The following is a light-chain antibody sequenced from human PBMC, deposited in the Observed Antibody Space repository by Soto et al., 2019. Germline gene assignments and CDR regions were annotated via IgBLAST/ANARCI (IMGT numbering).Light chain of an antibody. V-gene: IGKV1-39*01. CDR3: QQTYSTPRM. CDR2: AAS. CDR1: QSISSY. Sequence: DIQMTQSPSSLSASVGDRVTLTCRASQSISSYLNWYQQEPGKAPKLLIYAASTLQRGVPSKYTGSGSGTDFTLTISSLQPEDVATYYCQQTYSTPRMFGQGTKVEIK. J-gene: IGKJ1*01.